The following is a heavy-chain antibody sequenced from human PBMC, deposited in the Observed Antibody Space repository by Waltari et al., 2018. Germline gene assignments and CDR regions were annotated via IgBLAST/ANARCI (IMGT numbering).Heavy chain of an antibody. CDR2: IYHLENT. CDR3: AAYPRGGDWRLDP. V-gene: IGHV4-4*02. J-gene: IGHJ5*02. CDR1: GVSIIRTNW. D-gene: IGHD2-21*02. Sequence: QVQLQASGPGLVKPSGTRSLPCAVPGVSIIRTNWWNWVRQPPGKGLEWIGEIYHLENTNYNPSLKSRVTISLDKSKNRFSLHLTSVTAADTAIYFCAAYPRGGDWRLDPWGQGMLVTVSS.